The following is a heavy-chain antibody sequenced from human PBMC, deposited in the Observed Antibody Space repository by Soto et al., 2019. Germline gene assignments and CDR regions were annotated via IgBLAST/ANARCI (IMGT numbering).Heavy chain of an antibody. CDR1: GFFFSSYT. CDR3: SKAGDQQWVSFSFDY. D-gene: IGHD6-19*01. CDR2: FSATSGNT. J-gene: IGHJ4*02. V-gene: IGHV3-23*01. Sequence: EVQLLESGGGLVQPGGSLRLSCVGSGFFFSSYTMTWLRQAPGKGLEWVSSFSATSGNTYYADSVKGRFTISRDNCKNTIFLQMNSLTAEDTEMYDWSKAGDQQWVSFSFDYWGQGILVIVSS.